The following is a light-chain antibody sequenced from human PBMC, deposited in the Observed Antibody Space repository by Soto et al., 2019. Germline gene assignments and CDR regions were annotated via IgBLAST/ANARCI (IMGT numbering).Light chain of an antibody. CDR2: VAS. CDR3: QQYGTSTIT. J-gene: IGKJ5*01. Sequence: EIVLTQSPGTLSLPPGERATLSCRASQSVISSYLAWYQQKPGQAPRLLIYVASTRATGIPDRFSGSGSGTDFTLTISRLEPEDFAVYYCQQYGTSTITFGQGTRLEIK. V-gene: IGKV3-20*01. CDR1: QSVISSY.